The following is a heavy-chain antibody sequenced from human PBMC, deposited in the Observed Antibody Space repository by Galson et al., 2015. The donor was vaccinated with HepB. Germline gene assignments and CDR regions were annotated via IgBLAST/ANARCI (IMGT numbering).Heavy chain of an antibody. CDR1: GFTFNTYG. J-gene: IGHJ6*02. Sequence: SLRLSCAASGFTFNTYGLHWVRQAPGKGLEWVALISFDGRNKYYADSVKGRFNIARDKSTNTLYLQMNRLRAEDTALYYCAKDRWDGDYYYSHGMDVWGQGTTVTVSS. CDR2: ISFDGRNK. V-gene: IGHV3-30*18. CDR3: AKDRWDGDYYYSHGMDV. D-gene: IGHD1-26*01.